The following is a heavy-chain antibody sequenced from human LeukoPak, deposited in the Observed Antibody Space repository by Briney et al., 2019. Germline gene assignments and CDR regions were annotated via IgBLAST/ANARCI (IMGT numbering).Heavy chain of an antibody. CDR1: GFTFSDYY. Sequence: PGGSLRLSCAASGFTFSDYYMSWIRQAPGKGLEWVSYISSSGSTIYYADSVKGRFTISRDNAKNSLYLQMNSLRAEDTAVYYCASRRVAYDSSGYYDDYWGQGTLVTVSS. D-gene: IGHD3-22*01. CDR3: ASRRVAYDSSGYYDDY. J-gene: IGHJ4*02. CDR2: ISSSGSTI. V-gene: IGHV3-11*01.